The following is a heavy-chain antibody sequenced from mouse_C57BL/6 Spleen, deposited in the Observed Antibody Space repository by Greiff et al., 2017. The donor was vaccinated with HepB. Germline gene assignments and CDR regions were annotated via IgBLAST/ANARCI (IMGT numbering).Heavy chain of an antibody. CDR3: ARDDYVFDY. CDR1: GYTFTSYD. CDR2: IYPRDGST. J-gene: IGHJ2*01. Sequence: VQLQQSGPELVKPGASVKLSCKASGYTFTSYDINWVKQRPGQGLEWIGWIYPRDGSTKYTEKFKGKATWTEDTSSSTGYMELHSLTSEDSAVYFCARDDYVFDYWGKGTTRTVSS. D-gene: IGHD2-4*01. V-gene: IGHV1-85*01.